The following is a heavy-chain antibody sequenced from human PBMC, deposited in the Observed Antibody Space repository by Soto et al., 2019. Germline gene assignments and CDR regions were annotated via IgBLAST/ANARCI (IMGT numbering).Heavy chain of an antibody. CDR3: VRVAVGSGNYYLWLDP. CDR2: SNTSGGST. D-gene: IGHD3-10*01. Sequence: QVQLVQSGVEVKKPGASVMVSCKASGYTFTSYYWHWVRQAPGQGIDWMRISNTSGGSTRYAQKFQVNVTMPRDTSTGPGYMELSSLRSEDTAVYHCVRVAVGSGNYYLWLDPWGQGTRVTVSS. J-gene: IGHJ5*02. V-gene: IGHV1-46*03. CDR1: GYTFTSYY.